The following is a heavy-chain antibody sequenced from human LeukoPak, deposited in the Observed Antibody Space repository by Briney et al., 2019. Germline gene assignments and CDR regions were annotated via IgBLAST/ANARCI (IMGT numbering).Heavy chain of an antibody. J-gene: IGHJ4*02. D-gene: IGHD3-9*01. CDR1: GGSFSGYY. Sequence: SETLSLTCAVYGGSFSGYYWSWIRQPPGKGLEWIGEINHSGSTNYNPSLKSQVTISVDTSKNQFSLKLSSVTAADTAVYYCARSESLRYSASIRRLSYFDYWGQGTLVTVSS. CDR3: ARSESLRYSASIRRLSYFDY. V-gene: IGHV4-34*01. CDR2: INHSGST.